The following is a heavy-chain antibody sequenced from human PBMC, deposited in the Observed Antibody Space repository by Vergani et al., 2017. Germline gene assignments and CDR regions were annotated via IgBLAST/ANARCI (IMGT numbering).Heavy chain of an antibody. CDR1: GGSISSYY. Sequence: QVQLQESGPGLVKPSETLSLTCTVSGGSISSYYWSWIRQPPPKGLEWIGYIYYSGSTNYYPSLKSRVPIAVDTSKSQFSLKLSSVTAADTAVCYRARESEGWYGAIDIWGQGTMVTVSS. CDR3: ARESEGWYGAIDI. J-gene: IGHJ3*02. CDR2: IYYSGST. V-gene: IGHV4-59*01. D-gene: IGHD6-19*01.